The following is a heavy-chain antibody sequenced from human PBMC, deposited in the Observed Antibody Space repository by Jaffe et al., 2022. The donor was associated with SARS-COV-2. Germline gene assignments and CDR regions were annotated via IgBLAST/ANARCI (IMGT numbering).Heavy chain of an antibody. V-gene: IGHV3-15*01. Sequence: EVQLVESGGGLVSPGGSLRLSCTGSGFTFSHAWMSWVRQAPGKGLEWVGRIKKKANGGTTDFAAPVKGRFMISRDDLQSTVYLQMNSLKTEDTAVYYCTSGLGKSDFDYWGQGTLVTVSS. J-gene: IGHJ4*02. CDR3: TSGLGKSDFDY. D-gene: IGHD3-9*01. CDR2: IKKKANGGTT. CDR1: GFTFSHAW.